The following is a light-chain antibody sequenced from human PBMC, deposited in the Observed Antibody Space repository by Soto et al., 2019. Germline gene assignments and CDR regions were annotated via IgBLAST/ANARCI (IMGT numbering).Light chain of an antibody. V-gene: IGKV3-15*01. J-gene: IGKJ2*01. CDR1: QSVSNT. CDR3: QQYNNWPYT. CDR2: RAS. Sequence: EIVMTQSPSTLSVSPGERATISCRASQSVSNTLAWYQQKRGQAPRLLIYRASIRAPGIPARFSGGGSGTEFTLTISSLQSEDVAVYYCQQYNNWPYTFGQGTKLEIK.